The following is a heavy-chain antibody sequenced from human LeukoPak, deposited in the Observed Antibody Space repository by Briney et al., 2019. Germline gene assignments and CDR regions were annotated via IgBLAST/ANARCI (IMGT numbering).Heavy chain of an antibody. D-gene: IGHD5-18*01. CDR3: ARDGGRGYSYGYYYYGMDV. Sequence: PGGSLRLSCAASGFTSSSYSMNWVRQAPGKGLEWVSSISSSSSYIYYADSVKGRFTISRDNAKNSLYLQMNSLRAEDTAVYYCARDGGRGYSYGYYYYGMDVWGQGTTVTVSS. CDR1: GFTSSSYS. CDR2: ISSSSSYI. J-gene: IGHJ6*02. V-gene: IGHV3-21*01.